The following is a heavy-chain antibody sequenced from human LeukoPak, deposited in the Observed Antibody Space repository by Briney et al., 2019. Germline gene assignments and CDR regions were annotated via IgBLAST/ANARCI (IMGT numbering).Heavy chain of an antibody. CDR2: IYHSGGT. CDR1: GYSISSGYY. CDR3: ATRLGYCSSTSCYSV. V-gene: IGHV4-38-2*02. Sequence: PSETLSLTCTVSGYSISSGYYWGWIRQPPGKGLEWIGSIYHSGGTYYNPSLKSRVTISVDTSKNQFSLKLSSVTAADTAVYYCATRLGYCSSTSCYSVWGQGTLVTVSS. D-gene: IGHD2-2*01. J-gene: IGHJ4*02.